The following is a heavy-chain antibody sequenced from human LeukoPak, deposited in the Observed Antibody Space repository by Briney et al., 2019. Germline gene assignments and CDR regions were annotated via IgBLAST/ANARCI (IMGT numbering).Heavy chain of an antibody. CDR2: IYWDDDK. D-gene: IGHD5-24*01. CDR1: GFSLSTSGVG. V-gene: IGHV2-5*02. Sequence: SGPTLVKPTQTLTLTCTFSGFSLSTSGVGVGWIRQPPGKALEWLALIYWDDDKRYSPSLKSRLTFTKDTSKNQVVLTMTNMDPVDTATYYCAHRQDHGYNPGALDYWGQGTLVTVSS. CDR3: AHRQDHGYNPGALDY. J-gene: IGHJ4*02.